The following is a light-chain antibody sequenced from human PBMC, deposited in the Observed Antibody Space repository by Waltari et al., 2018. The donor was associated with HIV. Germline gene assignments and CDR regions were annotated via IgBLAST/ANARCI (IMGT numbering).Light chain of an antibody. CDR2: ADS. J-gene: IGLJ3*02. Sequence: FELTQPPTVSVSPGETANITCPGDPLSLKYTCWYQQKAGQSPVLVIYADSKRPSVIPDRFSGSNSGNTSTLTIYGAQTVDEADYYCQAWDTIREVFGGGTRLTVL. CDR3: QAWDTIREV. CDR1: PLSLKY. V-gene: IGLV3-1*01.